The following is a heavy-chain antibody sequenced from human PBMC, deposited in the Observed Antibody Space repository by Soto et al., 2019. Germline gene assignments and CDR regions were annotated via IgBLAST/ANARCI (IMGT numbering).Heavy chain of an antibody. D-gene: IGHD3-22*01. J-gene: IGHJ4*02. CDR2: IYYSGST. CDR3: ARGSSGSPLDY. CDR1: GGSISSGGYY. V-gene: IGHV4-31*03. Sequence: SETLSLTCTVSGGSISSGGYYWSWIRQHPGKGLEWIGYIYYSGSTYYNPSLKSRVTISVDTSKNQFSLKLSSVTAADTAAYYCARGSSGSPLDYWGQGTLVTVSS.